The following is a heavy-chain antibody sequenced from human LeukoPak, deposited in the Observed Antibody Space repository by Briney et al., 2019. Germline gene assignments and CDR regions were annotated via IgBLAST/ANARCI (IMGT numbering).Heavy chain of an antibody. CDR1: GFTFSNAW. D-gene: IGHD6-13*01. Sequence: PGGSLRLSCAASGFTFSNAWVSWVRQAPGKGLEWVSSISSSSSYMYYADSVKGRFTISRDNAKNSLYLQMNSLRAEDTAVYYCARAGSSWYYFDYWGQGTLVTVSS. J-gene: IGHJ4*02. CDR3: ARAGSSWYYFDY. V-gene: IGHV3-21*01. CDR2: ISSSSSYM.